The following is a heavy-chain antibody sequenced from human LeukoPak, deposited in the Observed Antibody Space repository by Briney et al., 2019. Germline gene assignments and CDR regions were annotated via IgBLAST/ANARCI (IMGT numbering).Heavy chain of an antibody. D-gene: IGHD6-19*01. J-gene: IGHJ6*02. V-gene: IGHV3-23*01. CDR3: AKDLMGQWLSPYYYGMDV. Sequence: GGSLRLSCAASGFIFSSYAMNWVRQAPGKGLEWVSGITGSGGSTYYADSVKGRFTTSRDNSKNTLYLQMNSLRAEDTAVYYCAKDLMGQWLSPYYYGMDVWGQGTTVTVSS. CDR2: ITGSGGST. CDR1: GFIFSSYA.